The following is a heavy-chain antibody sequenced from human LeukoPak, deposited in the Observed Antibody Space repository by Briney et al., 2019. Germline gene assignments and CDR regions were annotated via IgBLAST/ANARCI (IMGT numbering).Heavy chain of an antibody. D-gene: IGHD6-19*01. CDR3: AREQSGWYFGYFQH. J-gene: IGHJ1*01. CDR2: INHSGST. Sequence: SETLSLTCAVYGGSFSGYYWSWIRQPPGKGLEGIGEINHSGSTNYNPSLTSRVTISVDTSKNQFSLKLSSVTAADTAVYYCAREQSGWYFGYFQHWGQGTLVTVSS. V-gene: IGHV4-34*01. CDR1: GGSFSGYY.